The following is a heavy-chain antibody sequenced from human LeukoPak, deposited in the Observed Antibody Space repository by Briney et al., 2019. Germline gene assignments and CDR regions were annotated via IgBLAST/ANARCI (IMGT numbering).Heavy chain of an antibody. CDR2: INAGNGNT. CDR1: GYTFTSYA. J-gene: IGHJ4*02. Sequence: ASVKVSCKASGYTFTSYAMHWVRQAPGQRLEWMGWINAGNGNTKYSQKFQGRVTITADESTSTAYMELSSLRSEDTAVYYCARSYIGTYYDFWSGYYDSFDYWGQGTLVTVSS. V-gene: IGHV1-3*01. D-gene: IGHD3-3*01. CDR3: ARSYIGTYYDFWSGYYDSFDY.